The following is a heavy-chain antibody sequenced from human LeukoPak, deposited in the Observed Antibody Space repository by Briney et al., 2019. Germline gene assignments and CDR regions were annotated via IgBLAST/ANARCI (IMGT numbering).Heavy chain of an antibody. CDR2: INHSGST. Sequence: GSLRLSCAASGFTFSSYAMSWIRQPPGKGLEWIGEINHSGSTNYNPSLKSRVTISVDTSKNQFSLKLSSVTAADTAVYYCARDLYSYGTIDIWGQGTMVTVSS. J-gene: IGHJ3*02. CDR1: GFTFSSYA. D-gene: IGHD5-18*01. V-gene: IGHV4-34*01. CDR3: ARDLYSYGTIDI.